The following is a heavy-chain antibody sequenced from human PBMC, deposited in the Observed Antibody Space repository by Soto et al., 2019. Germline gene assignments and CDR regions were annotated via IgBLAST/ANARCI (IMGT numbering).Heavy chain of an antibody. J-gene: IGHJ5*02. CDR2: ISGYNGHT. D-gene: IGHD1-26*01. Sequence: ASVKVSCKASGYTFTSYGISWVRQAPGQGLEWMGWISGYNGHTNYAQKFQGRVTMTRDISTTTAYMELRNLRSDDTAVYYCARLVGPTSSDNRFDPWGQGTLVTVSS. V-gene: IGHV1-18*01. CDR1: GYTFTSYG. CDR3: ARLVGPTSSDNRFDP.